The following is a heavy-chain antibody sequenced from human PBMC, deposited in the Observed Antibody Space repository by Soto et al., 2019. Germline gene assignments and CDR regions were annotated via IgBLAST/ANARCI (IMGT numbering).Heavy chain of an antibody. V-gene: IGHV1-46*01. J-gene: IGHJ6*02. D-gene: IGHD5-12*01. Sequence: ASVKVSCKASGYTFTGYYMHWVRQAPGQGLEWMGIINPSGGSTSYAQKFQGRVTMTRDTSTSTVYMELSSLRSEDTAVYYCAGDIVATIRGVENYYYYYGMDVWGQGTTVTVSS. CDR2: INPSGGST. CDR1: GYTFTGYY. CDR3: AGDIVATIRGVENYYYYYGMDV.